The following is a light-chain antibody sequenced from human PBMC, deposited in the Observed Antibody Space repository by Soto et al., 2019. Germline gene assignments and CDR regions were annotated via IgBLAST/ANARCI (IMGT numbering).Light chain of an antibody. CDR2: KAS. Sequence: DIQMTQSPSTLSASVAARVTITCRASQSISNWLAWYQQKPGKAPKLLIYKASTLESGVPSRFSGSGSGTEFTLTISSLQPDDLAAYYCQQYNNFPWTFGQGTKVEIK. V-gene: IGKV1-5*03. CDR3: QQYNNFPWT. J-gene: IGKJ1*01. CDR1: QSISNW.